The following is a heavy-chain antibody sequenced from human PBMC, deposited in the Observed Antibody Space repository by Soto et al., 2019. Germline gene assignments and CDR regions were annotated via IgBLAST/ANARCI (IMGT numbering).Heavy chain of an antibody. J-gene: IGHJ6*02. CDR2: ISYDGSNK. D-gene: IGHD6-19*01. CDR3: ARDFIRGWAYYYYYGMDV. CDR1: GFTFSSYA. V-gene: IGHV3-30-3*01. Sequence: QVQLVESGGGVVQPGRSLRLSCAASGFTFSSYAMHWVRQAPGKGLEWVAVISYDGSNKYYADSVKGRFTISRDNSKNTLYLQMNSLRAEDTAVYYCARDFIRGWAYYYYYGMDVWGQGTTVTVSS.